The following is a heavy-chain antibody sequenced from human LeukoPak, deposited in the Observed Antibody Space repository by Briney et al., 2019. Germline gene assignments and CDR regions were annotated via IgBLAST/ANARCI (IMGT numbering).Heavy chain of an antibody. CDR1: GYTFTGYY. D-gene: IGHD3-10*01. CDR3: ALGTYGSGIYYSYFRH. CDR2: INANSGDT. Sequence: ASVKVSCKASGYTFTGYYMHWVRQAPGQGLEWMGWINANSGDTHYAQKFQGRVTMTRDTSINTAYMELSSLRSDDTAVYYCALGTYGSGIYYSYFRHWGQGTLVTVSS. J-gene: IGHJ1*01. V-gene: IGHV1-2*02.